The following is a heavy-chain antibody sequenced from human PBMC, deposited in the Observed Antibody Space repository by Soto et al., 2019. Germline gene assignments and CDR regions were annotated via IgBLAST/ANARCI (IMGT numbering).Heavy chain of an antibody. J-gene: IGHJ4*02. CDR2: INPSGGST. V-gene: IGHV1-46*01. Sequence: QVQLVQSGAEVKKPGASVKVSCKASGYTFTSYYMHWVRQAPGQGLEWMGIINPSGGSTSYAQKFQGRITMTRDTSTSTVYMELSSLSAEDTAVYYCARPDSGGWGIYYFDYWGQGTLVAVSS. CDR1: GYTFTSYY. CDR3: ARPDSGGWGIYYFDY. D-gene: IGHD6-19*01.